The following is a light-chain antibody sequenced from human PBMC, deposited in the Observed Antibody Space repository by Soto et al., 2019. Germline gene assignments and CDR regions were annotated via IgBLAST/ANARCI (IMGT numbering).Light chain of an antibody. CDR1: QSVLYSSNNKNY. J-gene: IGKJ1*01. Sequence: DIVMTQSPDSLAVSLGERATINCKSSQSVLYSSNNKNYLAWYQQKPGQPPKLLIYWAATREAGVPDRVSGRGAGTDFTLTISSLQAEDGAVYYGQQYYSTPPTFGQGTKVEIK. V-gene: IGKV4-1*01. CDR2: WAA. CDR3: QQYYSTPPT.